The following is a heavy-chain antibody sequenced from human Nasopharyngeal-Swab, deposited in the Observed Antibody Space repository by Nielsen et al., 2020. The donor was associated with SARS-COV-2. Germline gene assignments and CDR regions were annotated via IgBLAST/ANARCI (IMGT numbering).Heavy chain of an antibody. Sequence: SETLSLTCTVSGGSIRYDDYYWSWIRRPPGKGLEWIGYIYSTGSTFYNPSLKNRLTISVETSQSQFSLTLTSVTAADTAVYYCARAARFGELYYYHALDVWGRGTTVTVSS. J-gene: IGHJ6*02. CDR3: ARAARFGELYYYHALDV. CDR2: IYSTGST. D-gene: IGHD3-10*02. CDR1: GGSIRYDDYY. V-gene: IGHV4-30-4*01.